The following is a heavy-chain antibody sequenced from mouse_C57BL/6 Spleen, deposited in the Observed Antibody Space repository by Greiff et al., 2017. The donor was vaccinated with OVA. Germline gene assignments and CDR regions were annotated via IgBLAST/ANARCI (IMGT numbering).Heavy chain of an antibody. CDR3: ARGGNYPGYFDV. J-gene: IGHJ1*03. V-gene: IGHV5-17*01. CDR2: ISSGSSTI. Sequence: EVKVEESGGGLVKPGGSLKLSCAASGFTFSDYGMHWVRQAPEKGLEWVAYISSGSSTIYYADTVKGRFTISRDNAKNTLFLQMTSLRSEDTAMYYCARGGNYPGYFDVWGTGTTVTVSS. D-gene: IGHD2-1*01. CDR1: GFTFSDYG.